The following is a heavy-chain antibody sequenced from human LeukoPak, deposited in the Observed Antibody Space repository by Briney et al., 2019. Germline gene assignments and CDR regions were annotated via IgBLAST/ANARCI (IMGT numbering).Heavy chain of an antibody. CDR1: GFTFTHYG. CDR2: ISYDGTNE. CDR3: AKDPSLGMTFPL. J-gene: IGHJ4*02. V-gene: IGHV3-30*18. D-gene: IGHD2/OR15-2a*01. Sequence: GGSLRLSCAASGFTFTHYGMHWVRQAPGKGLEWVAIISYDGTNEYYADSVKGRFTIFRDNSQNMVYLQMNSLRTEDTAVYYCAKDPSLGMTFPLWGQGTLVTVSS.